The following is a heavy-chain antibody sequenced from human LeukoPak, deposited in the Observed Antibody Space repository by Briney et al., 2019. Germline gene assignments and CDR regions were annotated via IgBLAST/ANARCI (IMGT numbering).Heavy chain of an antibody. J-gene: IGHJ4*02. V-gene: IGHV3-74*01. CDR3: AKDIYDSNGYVDY. CDR1: GFTFSSYW. CDR2: INSDGSST. D-gene: IGHD3-22*01. Sequence: GGSLRLSCAASGFTFSSYWMHWVRQAPGKGLVWVSRINSDGSSTSYADSVKGRFTISRDNAKNTLYLQMNSLRAEDTAVYYCAKDIYDSNGYVDYWGQGTLVTVSS.